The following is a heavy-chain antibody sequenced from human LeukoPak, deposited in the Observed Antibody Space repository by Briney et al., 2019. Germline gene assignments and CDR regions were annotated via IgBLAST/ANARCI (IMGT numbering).Heavy chain of an antibody. V-gene: IGHV3-11*06. CDR1: GFTFNDYY. Sequence: GGSLRLSCVVSGFTFNDYYMNWIRQAPGKGLEWVSYISGSSSHTLYADSVKGRFTISRDNAKNSLYLQMNTLRAEDTAVYYCARFELGSGGYASNFDSWGQGTPVTVSS. CDR3: ARFELGSGGYASNFDS. J-gene: IGHJ4*02. D-gene: IGHD2-15*01. CDR2: ISGSSSHT.